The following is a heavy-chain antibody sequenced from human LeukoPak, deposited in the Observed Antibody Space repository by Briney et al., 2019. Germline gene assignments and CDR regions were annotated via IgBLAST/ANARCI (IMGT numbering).Heavy chain of an antibody. CDR3: AKGGYSYVNYYYYYMDV. CDR1: GFTFSSYV. J-gene: IGHJ6*03. Sequence: GGSLRLSCAASGFTFSSYVMNWVRQAPGKGLEWVSAISASGGSTYYADSVKGRFTISRDNSKNTLYLQMNSLRAEDTAVYYCAKGGYSYVNYYYYYMDVWGKGTTVTVSS. CDR2: ISASGGST. D-gene: IGHD5-18*01. V-gene: IGHV3-23*01.